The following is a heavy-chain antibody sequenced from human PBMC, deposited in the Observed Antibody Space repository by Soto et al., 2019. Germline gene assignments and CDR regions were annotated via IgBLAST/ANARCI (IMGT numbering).Heavy chain of an antibody. CDR1: GGTFSSYA. CDR3: ARAGSYDSSGYYQNWFDP. CDR2: IIPIFGTA. J-gene: IGHJ5*02. Sequence: SVKVSCKASGGTFSSYAISWVRQAPGQGLEWMGGIIPIFGTANYAQKFQGRVTITADESTSTAYMELSSLRSEDTAVYYCARAGSYDSSGYYQNWFDPWGQGTLVTVS. D-gene: IGHD3-22*01. V-gene: IGHV1-69*13.